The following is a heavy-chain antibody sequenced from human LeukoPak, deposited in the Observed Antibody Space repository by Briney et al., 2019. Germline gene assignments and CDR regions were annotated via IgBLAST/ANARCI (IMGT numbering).Heavy chain of an antibody. Sequence: PSETLSLTCTVSGDSISGSPYYWAWIRQTPGKGFDWIGSIYHKGNTYYNPSLKSRVVIPVDTSKNQFSLKLASLTAADTAVYYCARPPDLAATGYWGQGTLVTVS. CDR3: ARPPDLAATGY. D-gene: IGHD6-13*01. CDR2: IYHKGNT. J-gene: IGHJ4*02. CDR1: GDSISGSPYY. V-gene: IGHV4-39*07.